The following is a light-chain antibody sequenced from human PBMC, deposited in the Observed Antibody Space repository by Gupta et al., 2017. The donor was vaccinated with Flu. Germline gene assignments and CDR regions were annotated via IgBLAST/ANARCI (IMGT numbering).Light chain of an antibody. V-gene: IGLV3-21*02. J-gene: IGLJ2*01. CDR1: NIGGKN. CDR2: DDR. CDR3: HVWDRDSDQVI. Sequence: GGTATISGLGNNIGGKNVHWYQQRPAQAPLMLMYDDRDRPSGVPERFSGSNSGNTATLTISRVEAGDEADYYCHVWDRDSDQVIFGGGTKLTVL.